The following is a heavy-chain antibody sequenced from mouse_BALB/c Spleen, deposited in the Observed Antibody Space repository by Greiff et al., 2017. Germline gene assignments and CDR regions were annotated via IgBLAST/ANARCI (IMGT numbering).Heavy chain of an antibody. J-gene: IGHJ4*01. CDR1: GYTFTSYW. CDR3: APTTVEGAMDY. CDR2: INPSTGYT. V-gene: IGHV1-7*01. D-gene: IGHD1-1*01. Sequence: LVESGAELAKPGASVKMSCKASGYTFTSYWMHWVKQRPGQGLEWIGYINPSTGYTEYNQKFKDKATLTADKSSSTAYMQLSSLTSEDSAVYYCAPTTVEGAMDYWGQGTSVTVSS.